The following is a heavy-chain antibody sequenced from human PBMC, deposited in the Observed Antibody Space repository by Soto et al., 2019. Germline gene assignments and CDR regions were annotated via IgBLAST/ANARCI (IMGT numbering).Heavy chain of an antibody. CDR2: IYYSGST. CDR1: GGSISSGGYY. J-gene: IGHJ4*02. CDR3: ARGHDSVWDYFDY. D-gene: IGHD2-21*02. V-gene: IGHV4-31*03. Sequence: PSETLSLTCTVSGGSISSGGYYWSWIRQHPGKGLEWIGYIYYSGSTYYNPSLKSRVTISVDTSKNQFSLKLSSVTAADTAVYYCARGHDSVWDYFDYWGQGTLVTVSS.